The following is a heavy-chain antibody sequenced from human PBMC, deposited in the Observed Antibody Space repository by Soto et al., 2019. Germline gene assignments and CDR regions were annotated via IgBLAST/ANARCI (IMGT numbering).Heavy chain of an antibody. CDR1: GYTFTSYG. CDR2: ISAYNGNT. V-gene: IGHV1-18*01. CDR3: ARGAWLRAAAGGEGY. D-gene: IGHD6-13*01. J-gene: IGHJ4*02. Sequence: QVQLVQSGAEVKKPGASVKVSCKASGYTFTSYGISWVRQAPGQGLEWMGWISAYNGNTNYAQKLQGRVTMTTDTTTRTAYLERRSLRSDDTAVYCCARGAWLRAAAGGEGYWCQGTLVTVSS.